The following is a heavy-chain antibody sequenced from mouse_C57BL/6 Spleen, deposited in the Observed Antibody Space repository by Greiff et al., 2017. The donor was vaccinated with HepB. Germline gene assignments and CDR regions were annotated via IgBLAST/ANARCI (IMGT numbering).Heavy chain of an antibody. Sequence: EVQRVESGGGLVKPGGSLKLSCAASGFTFSDYGMHWVRQAPEKGLEWVAYISSGSSTIYYADTVKGRFTISRDNAKNTLFLQMTSLRSEDTAMYYCAREEIDDYGRRGYYYAMDYWGQGTSVTVSS. CDR3: AREEIDDYGRRGYYYAMDY. J-gene: IGHJ4*01. D-gene: IGHD1-1*01. V-gene: IGHV5-17*01. CDR2: ISSGSSTI. CDR1: GFTFSDYG.